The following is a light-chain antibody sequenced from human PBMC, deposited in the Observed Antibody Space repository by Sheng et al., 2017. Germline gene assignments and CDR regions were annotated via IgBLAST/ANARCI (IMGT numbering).Light chain of an antibody. Sequence: VLTQAPSVSVAPGTTATITCGGLTNEGKNVYWYQVRPGQAPVMVGHHSSDRPSGIPGRLSGSNSGNTATLTISRVDAGDEADYFCQVWDTNNDRVVFGGGTKLTVL. V-gene: IGLV3-21*01. CDR2: HSS. J-gene: IGLJ2*01. CDR1: TNEGKN. CDR3: QVWDTNNDRVV.